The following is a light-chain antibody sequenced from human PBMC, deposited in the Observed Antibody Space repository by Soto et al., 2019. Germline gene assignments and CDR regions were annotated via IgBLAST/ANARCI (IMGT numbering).Light chain of an antibody. CDR2: LGS. Sequence: DAVMTQSPLSLPVTPGEPASISCRSSQSLLHSNGYNYLDWYLQKPGQSPQLLIYLGSNRASGVPDRFSGSGSGTDFTLKISRVEAEDVGVYYCMQALQTPITFCQGTRLEIK. J-gene: IGKJ5*01. CDR1: QSLLHSNGYNY. V-gene: IGKV2-28*01. CDR3: MQALQTPIT.